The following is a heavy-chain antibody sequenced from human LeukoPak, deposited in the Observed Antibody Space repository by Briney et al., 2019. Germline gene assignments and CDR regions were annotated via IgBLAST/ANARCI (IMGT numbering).Heavy chain of an antibody. J-gene: IGHJ4*02. V-gene: IGHV3-7*01. Sequence: GGSLRLSCAASGFTLSSYWMSWVRQAPGKGLEWVANIKQDGSEKYYVDSVKGRFTISRDNAKNSLYLQMNSLRAEDTAVYYCARDIDYYDSSGPAYWGQGTLVTVSS. D-gene: IGHD3-22*01. CDR2: IKQDGSEK. CDR1: GFTLSSYW. CDR3: ARDIDYYDSSGPAY.